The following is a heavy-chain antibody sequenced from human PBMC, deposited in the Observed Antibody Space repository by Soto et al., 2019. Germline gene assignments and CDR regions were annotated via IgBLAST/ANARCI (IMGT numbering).Heavy chain of an antibody. Sequence: PSETLSLTCAVSGGSFRGYFWSWIRQSPAKGLEWIGEINDSGNTYYNPSFKSRLTISVDTSTSQISLRLTSVTAADSAVYYCQGCDFWGQGTRVTAPQ. CDR3: QGCDF. CDR2: INDSGNT. CDR1: GGSFRGYF. J-gene: IGHJ4*02. V-gene: IGHV4-34*01.